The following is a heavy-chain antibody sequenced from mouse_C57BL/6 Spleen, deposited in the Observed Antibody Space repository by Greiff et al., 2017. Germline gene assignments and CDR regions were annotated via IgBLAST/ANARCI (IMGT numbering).Heavy chain of an antibody. V-gene: IGHV1-15*01. Sequence: QVQLQQSGAELVRPGASVTLSCKASGYTFTDYEMHWVKQTPVHGLEWIGAIDPETGGTAYNQKFKGKAILTADKSSSTAYMELRSLTSEDSAVYYCTRREVLRPNAMDYWGQGTSGTVSS. CDR2: IDPETGGT. CDR3: TRREVLRPNAMDY. D-gene: IGHD1-2*01. CDR1: GYTFTDYE. J-gene: IGHJ4*01.